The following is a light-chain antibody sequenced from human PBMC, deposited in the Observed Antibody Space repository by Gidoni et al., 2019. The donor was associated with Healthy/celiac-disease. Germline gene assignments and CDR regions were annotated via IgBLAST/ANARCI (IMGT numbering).Light chain of an antibody. CDR1: QSVSSSY. V-gene: IGKV3-20*01. CDR3: QQYGSSSLT. Sequence: ELFLSPSPAPPSLSPGERSTLSCTASQSVSSSYLAWYQQKPGQAPRLLIYGASSRATGIPDRFSGSGSGTDFTLTISRLEPEDVAVYYCQQYGSSSLTFGGGTKVEIK. CDR2: GAS. J-gene: IGKJ4*01.